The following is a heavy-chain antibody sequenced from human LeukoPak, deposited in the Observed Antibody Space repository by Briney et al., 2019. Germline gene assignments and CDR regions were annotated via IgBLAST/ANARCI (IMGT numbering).Heavy chain of an antibody. Sequence: GASVKVSCKASGYTFSGYYMFWVRQAPGQGLEWMGWINPNSGGTNYAQKFQGRVTMTSDTSISTAYMELSSLRSDDTAMYYCAREVKNRLWDYWGQGTLVTVSS. V-gene: IGHV1-2*02. CDR3: AREVKNRLWDY. CDR2: INPNSGGT. J-gene: IGHJ4*02. CDR1: GYTFSGYY. D-gene: IGHD3-16*01.